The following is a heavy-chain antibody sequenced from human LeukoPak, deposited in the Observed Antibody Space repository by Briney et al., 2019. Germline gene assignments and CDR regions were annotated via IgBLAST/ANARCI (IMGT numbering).Heavy chain of an antibody. CDR3: AKGVAVASPYYFDY. CDR1: GFTFSSYA. Sequence: QPGGSLRLSCAAPGFTFSSYAMSWVRQAPGKGLEWVSPISGSGSSTYYADSVKGRFTISRDNSKNTLYLQMNSLRAEDTAVYYCAKGVAVASPYYFDYWGQGTLVTVSS. CDR2: ISGSGSST. J-gene: IGHJ4*02. V-gene: IGHV3-23*01. D-gene: IGHD6-19*01.